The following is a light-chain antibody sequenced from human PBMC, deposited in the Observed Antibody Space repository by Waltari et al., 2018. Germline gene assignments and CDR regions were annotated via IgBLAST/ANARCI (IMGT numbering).Light chain of an antibody. CDR1: SSNIGSDY. V-gene: IGLV1-47*01. CDR2: RNN. CDR3: AAWDDSLSGYV. Sequence: QSVLTQPPSASGTPGQRVTISCSGSSSNIGSDYVYWYQQLPGTPPNLLIYRNNQRPSGVPDRFSGSKSGTSASLAISGLRSEDEADYYCAAWDDSLSGYVFGTGTKVTVL. J-gene: IGLJ1*01.